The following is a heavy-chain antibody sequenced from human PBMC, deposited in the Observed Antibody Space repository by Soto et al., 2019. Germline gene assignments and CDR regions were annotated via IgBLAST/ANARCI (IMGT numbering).Heavy chain of an antibody. CDR1: GYAFTSYG. J-gene: IGHJ5*02. D-gene: IGHD6-13*01. CDR2: ISAYNGNT. Sequence: ASVKVSCKASGYAFTSYGISWVRQAPGQGLEWMGWISAYNGNTNYAQKLQGRVTMTTDTSTGTAYMELRSLRSDDTAVYYCAREWAAARLDPWGQGTLVTVSS. V-gene: IGHV1-18*01. CDR3: AREWAAARLDP.